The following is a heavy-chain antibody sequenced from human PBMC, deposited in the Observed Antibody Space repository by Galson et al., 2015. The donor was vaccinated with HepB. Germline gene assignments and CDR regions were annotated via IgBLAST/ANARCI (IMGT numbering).Heavy chain of an antibody. Sequence: QSGAEVKKPGESLKISCKGSGYSFTSYWIGWVRQMPGKGLEWMGIIYPGDSDTRYSPSFQGQVTISADKSISTAYLQWSSLKASDTAMYYCARLFYGSGSYYTNPVDYWGQGTLVTVSS. CDR2: IYPGDSDT. D-gene: IGHD3-10*01. J-gene: IGHJ4*02. CDR1: GYSFTSYW. V-gene: IGHV5-51*03. CDR3: ARLFYGSGSYYTNPVDY.